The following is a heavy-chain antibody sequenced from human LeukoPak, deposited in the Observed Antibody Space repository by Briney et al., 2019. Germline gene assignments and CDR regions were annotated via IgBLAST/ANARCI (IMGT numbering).Heavy chain of an antibody. V-gene: IGHV3-23*01. D-gene: IGHD2-15*01. CDR3: AKDREEYCSGGSCKGFDY. Sequence: GGSLRLSCAASGFTFSSYAMSWVRQAPGKGLEWVSAISGSGGSTHYADSVKGRFTISRDNSKNTLYLQMNSLRAEDTAVYYCAKDREEYCSGGSCKGFDYWGQGTLVTVSS. CDR1: GFTFSSYA. CDR2: ISGSGGST. J-gene: IGHJ4*02.